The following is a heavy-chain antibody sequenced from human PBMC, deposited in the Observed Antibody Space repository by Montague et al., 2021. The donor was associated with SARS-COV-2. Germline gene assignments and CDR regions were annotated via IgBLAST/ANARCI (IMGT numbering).Heavy chain of an antibody. CDR2: IYYGGTA. CDR3: ASSPLRTSGANWYDKYFQH. D-gene: IGHD1-1*01. CDR1: GGSISVSSYY. J-gene: IGHJ1*01. Sequence: ETLSLTCTVSGGSISVSSYYWVWIRQPPGKGLEWIGSIYYGGTADYNPSLKSRVTISVDTSNNQFSLKLTSLTAADTAVYSCASSPLRTSGANWYDKYFQHWGQGTRVTVSS. V-gene: IGHV4-39*07.